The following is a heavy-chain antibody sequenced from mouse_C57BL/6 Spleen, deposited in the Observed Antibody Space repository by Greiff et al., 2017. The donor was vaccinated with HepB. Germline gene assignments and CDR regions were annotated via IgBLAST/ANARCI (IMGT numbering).Heavy chain of an antibody. J-gene: IGHJ1*03. CDR1: GYTFTDYE. V-gene: IGHV1-15*01. D-gene: IGHD1-1*01. Sequence: QVQLKQSGAELVRPGASVTLSCKASGYTFTDYEMHWVKQTPVHGLEWIGAIDPETGGTAYNQKFKGKAILTADKSSSTAYMELRSLTSEDSAVYYCTRAHGSSYYWYFDVWGTGTTVTVSS. CDR3: TRAHGSSYYWYFDV. CDR2: IDPETGGT.